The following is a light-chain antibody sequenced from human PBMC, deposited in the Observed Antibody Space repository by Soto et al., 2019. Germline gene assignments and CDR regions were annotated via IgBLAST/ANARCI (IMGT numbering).Light chain of an antibody. CDR1: KLGTKS. CDR3: QAWDSNTVV. J-gene: IGLJ1*01. V-gene: IGLV3-1*01. Sequence: SYELTQPPSVSVSPGQTATITCSGNKLGTKSISWYQQKSGQSPVLIIYQDTRRPPGVPLRISASNSGSTATTVTLTISGAQPMDEADYYCQAWDSNTVVFGTGTKLTVL. CDR2: QDT.